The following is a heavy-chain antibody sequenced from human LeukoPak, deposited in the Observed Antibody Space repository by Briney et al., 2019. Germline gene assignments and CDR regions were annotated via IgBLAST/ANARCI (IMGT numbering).Heavy chain of an antibody. CDR1: GGSISSYY. Sequence: SETLSLTCTVSGGSISSYYWSWIRQPPGKGLEWIGYIYYSGGTNYNPSLKSRVTISVDTSKNQFSLKLSSVTAADTAVYYCARGPLENFDYWGQGTLVTVSS. V-gene: IGHV4-59*01. CDR3: ARGPLENFDY. J-gene: IGHJ4*02. CDR2: IYYSGGT.